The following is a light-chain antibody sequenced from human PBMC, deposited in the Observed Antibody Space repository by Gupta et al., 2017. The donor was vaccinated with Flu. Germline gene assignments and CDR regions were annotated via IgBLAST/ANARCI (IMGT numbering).Light chain of an antibody. CDR2: KNN. CDR3: VAWDDNWSAYV. CDR1: FSRVGSDF. Sequence: VTISCAVSFSRVGSDFIHWFQQGPGTGPNLLVYKNNQRDSGVPARFSGSKSGTSATLAISGIRAEDEANYYWVAWDDNWSAYVFGTGTKVTVL. V-gene: IGLV1-47*01. J-gene: IGLJ1*01.